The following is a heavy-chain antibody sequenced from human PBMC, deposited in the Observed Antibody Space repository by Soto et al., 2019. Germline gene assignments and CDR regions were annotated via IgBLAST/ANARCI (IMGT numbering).Heavy chain of an antibody. CDR2: INAGNGNT. CDR1: GYTFTSYA. CDR3: ARPYSSGWYNWFDP. D-gene: IGHD6-19*01. Sequence: VKVSCKASGYTFTSYAMHWVRQAPGQRLEWMGWINAGNGNTKYSQKFQGRVTITRDTSASTAYMELSSLRSEDTAVYYCARPYSSGWYNWFDPWGQGTLVTVSS. J-gene: IGHJ5*02. V-gene: IGHV1-3*01.